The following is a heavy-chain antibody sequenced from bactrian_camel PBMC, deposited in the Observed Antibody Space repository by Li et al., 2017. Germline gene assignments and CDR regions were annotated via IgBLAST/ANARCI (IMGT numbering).Heavy chain of an antibody. Sequence: LVESGGGLVQAGGSMRLSCAASGFKMSTAFMRWVRQAPGKGLEWVATINYAGDSTYYADSVKGRFTISQDSAKNTVYLQMGSLKPDDTASYFCAGGNFNCHSGALSVLRSWRLWGQGTQVTVS. CDR2: INYAGDST. D-gene: IGHD6*01. V-gene: IGHV3S40*01. J-gene: IGHJ4*01. CDR3: AGGNFNCHSGALSVLRSWRL. CDR1: GFKMSTAF.